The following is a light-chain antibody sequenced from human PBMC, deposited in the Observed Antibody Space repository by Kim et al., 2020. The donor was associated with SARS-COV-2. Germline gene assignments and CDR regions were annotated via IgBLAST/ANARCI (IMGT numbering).Light chain of an antibody. CDR3: QAWDNNIVV. V-gene: IGLV3-1*01. CDR2: QDK. J-gene: IGLJ3*02. CDR1: KLGGKY. Sequence: SVSPGQTASITCSGDKLGGKYVYWYHQKPGQSPVLVMYQDKKRPSWIPERFSGSSSGNTATLTISGTQAMDEADYYCQAWDNNIVVFGEGTQLTVL.